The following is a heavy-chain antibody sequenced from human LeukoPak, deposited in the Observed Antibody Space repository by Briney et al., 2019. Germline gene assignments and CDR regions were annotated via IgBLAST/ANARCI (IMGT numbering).Heavy chain of an antibody. D-gene: IGHD6-13*01. CDR2: ISSSGSYI. CDR3: ARDPLPAQQSRYFQH. J-gene: IGHJ1*01. Sequence: PGGSLRLSCAVSGFTFSSYSMNWVRQAPGKGLEWVSSISSSGSYIYYADSVKGRFTISRDNAKNSLYLQMNSLRVEDTAVYYCARDPLPAQQSRYFQHWGQGTLVSVSS. V-gene: IGHV3-21*01. CDR1: GFTFSSYS.